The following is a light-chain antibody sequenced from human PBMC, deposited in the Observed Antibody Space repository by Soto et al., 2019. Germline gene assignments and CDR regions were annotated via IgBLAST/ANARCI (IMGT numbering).Light chain of an antibody. V-gene: IGLV1-40*01. Sequence: QSVLTQPPSVSGAPGQSVTISCTGTWSNIGAGHDVHWYQQLPGTAPKLLIYGNNNRPSGVPDRFSGSKSGTSASQAITGLQAEDETDYYCQSFDSSLSIYIFGTGTKVTVL. CDR2: GNN. J-gene: IGLJ1*01. CDR1: WSNIGAGHD. CDR3: QSFDSSLSIYI.